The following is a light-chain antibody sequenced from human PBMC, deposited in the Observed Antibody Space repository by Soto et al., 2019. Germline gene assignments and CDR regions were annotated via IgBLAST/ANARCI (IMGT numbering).Light chain of an antibody. V-gene: IGLV1-40*01. CDR1: SSNIGAGYD. CDR2: GNS. J-gene: IGLJ2*01. CDR3: QSYYSSRSGRVV. Sequence: QSVLTQPPSVSGAPGQRVTISCTGSSSNIGAGYDVHWYQQLPGTAPKLLINGNSNRPSGVPDRFSGSKSGTSASLAITGLQAEDEADDYCQSYYSSRSGRVVFGGGTKLTVL.